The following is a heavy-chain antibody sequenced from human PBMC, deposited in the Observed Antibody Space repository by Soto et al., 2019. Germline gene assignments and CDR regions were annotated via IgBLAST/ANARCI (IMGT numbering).Heavy chain of an antibody. D-gene: IGHD5-12*01. CDR3: ARVKATLYRHYYFDY. J-gene: IGHJ4*02. CDR2: ISWNSGTI. Sequence: HWVRQVPGKGLEWVSAISWNSGTIAYADSVKGRFTISRDNAKNSLYLQMNSLRSEDTAVYFCARVKATLYRHYYFDYWGQGTPVTVSS. V-gene: IGHV3-9*01.